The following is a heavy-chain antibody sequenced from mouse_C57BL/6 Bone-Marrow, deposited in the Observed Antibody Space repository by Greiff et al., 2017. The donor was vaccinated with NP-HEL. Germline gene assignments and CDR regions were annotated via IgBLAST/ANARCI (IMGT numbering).Heavy chain of an antibody. CDR1: GYAFSSSW. D-gene: IGHD2-1*01. V-gene: IGHV1-82*01. J-gene: IGHJ4*01. CDR2: IYPGDGDT. Sequence: QVQLKESGPELVKPGASVKISCKASGYAFSSSWMNWVKQRPGKGLEWIGRIYPGDGDTNYNGKFKGKATLTADKSSSTAYMQLSSLTSEDSAVYFCARGYGNSPSFYAMDYWGQGTSVTVSS. CDR3: ARGYGNSPSFYAMDY.